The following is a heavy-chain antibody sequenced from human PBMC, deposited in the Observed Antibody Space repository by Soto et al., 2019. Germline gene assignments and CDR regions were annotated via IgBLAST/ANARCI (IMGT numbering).Heavy chain of an antibody. CDR2: ITDSSDTV. D-gene: IGHD2-21*02. CDR3: AKDRSVQRTVVTPT. J-gene: IGHJ5*02. CDR1: GFSFSNYN. V-gene: IGHV3-48*02. Sequence: PGGSLRLSCAASGFSFSNYNMNWVRQAPGKGLEWVSYITDSSDTVHYADSVRGRFTISRDNAESSLYLQMNSLRDEDTAVYYCAKDRSVQRTVVTPTWGQGTLVTVSS.